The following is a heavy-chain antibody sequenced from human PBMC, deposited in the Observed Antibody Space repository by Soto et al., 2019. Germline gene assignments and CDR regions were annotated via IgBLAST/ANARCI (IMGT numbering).Heavy chain of an antibody. D-gene: IGHD2-15*01. J-gene: IGHJ5*02. CDR3: AREWDCSGGSCAAPHNWFDP. V-gene: IGHV3-48*02. CDR2: ISSSSSTI. CDR1: GFTFSSYS. Sequence: GGSLRLSCAASGFTFSSYSMNWVRQAPGKGLEWVSYISSSSSTIYYADSVKGRFTISRDNAKNSLYLQMNSLRDEDTAVYYCAREWDCSGGSCAAPHNWFDPWGQGTLVTVSS.